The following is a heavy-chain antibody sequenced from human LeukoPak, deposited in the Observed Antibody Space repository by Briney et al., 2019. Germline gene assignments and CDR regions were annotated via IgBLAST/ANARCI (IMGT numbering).Heavy chain of an antibody. D-gene: IGHD3-10*01. CDR2: INHSGST. CDR1: GGSFSGYY. CDR3: ARGLRGITMVRGVIRLDYYYYYYMDV. Sequence: PSETLSLTCAVYGGSFSGYYWSWIRQPPGKGLDWIGEINHSGSTNYNPSLKSRVTISVDTSKNQFSLKLSSVTAADTAVYYCARGLRGITMVRGVIRLDYYYYYYMDVWGKGTTVTVSS. J-gene: IGHJ6*03. V-gene: IGHV4-34*01.